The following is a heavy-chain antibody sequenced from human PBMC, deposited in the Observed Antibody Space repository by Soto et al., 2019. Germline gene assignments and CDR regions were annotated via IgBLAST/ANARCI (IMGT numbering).Heavy chain of an antibody. CDR2: ISYDGSNK. Sequence: GGSLRLSCAASGFTFSSYGMHWVRQAPGKGLEWVAVISYDGSNKYYADSVKGRFTISRDDSKTTIYLQMNSLKTEDTAVYYCTSAGQYCTSTTCKAYWGQGTPVTVXS. CDR1: GFTFSSYG. V-gene: IGHV3-30*03. CDR3: TSAGQYCTSTTCKAY. J-gene: IGHJ4*02. D-gene: IGHD2-2*01.